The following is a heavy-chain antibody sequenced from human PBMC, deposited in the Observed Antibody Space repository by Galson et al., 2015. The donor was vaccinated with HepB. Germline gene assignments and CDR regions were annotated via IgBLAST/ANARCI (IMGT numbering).Heavy chain of an antibody. Sequence: LSLTCTVSGGSVSGYYWSWIRQPPGKDLEWIGEIYSSGTTYYSPSLDSRLTISVDTSKNQFSLRLRSVTAADTAFYFWARAIRYSASDYWGQGILVTVSS. J-gene: IGHJ4*01. CDR1: GGSVSGYY. CDR2: IYSSGTT. V-gene: IGHV4-59*02. CDR3: ARAIRYSASDY. D-gene: IGHD5-12*01.